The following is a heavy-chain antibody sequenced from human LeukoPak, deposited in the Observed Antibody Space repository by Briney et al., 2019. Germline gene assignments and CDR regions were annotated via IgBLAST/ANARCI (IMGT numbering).Heavy chain of an antibody. V-gene: IGHV4-30-4*08. CDR1: GGSISSGDYY. D-gene: IGHD2-2*02. Sequence: SQTLSLTCTVSGGSISSGDYYWSWIRQPQGQGLEWIGCIYYSGSTYYNPARKSRVTISVDTSKNQFSLKLRSVTAADTAVYYCAREVGYCSSTSCYNFDYWGQGTLVTVSS. J-gene: IGHJ4*02. CDR2: IYYSGST. CDR3: AREVGYCSSTSCYNFDY.